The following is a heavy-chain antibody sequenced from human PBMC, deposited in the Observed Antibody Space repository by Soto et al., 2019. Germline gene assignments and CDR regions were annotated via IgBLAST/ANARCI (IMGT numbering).Heavy chain of an antibody. Sequence: QVQLVQSGAEVKKPGSSVNVSCTASGGTFSSYAISWLRQAPGQGPEWMGGVVPIIETTIYAQSFLGRMKITAHVSTTTGVMDLRGLPSEATGVYYGAKDVGRGVSSWPTLDVGEDGWGPGTTV. J-gene: IGHJ6*01. CDR2: VVPIIETT. V-gene: IGHV1-69*01. CDR1: GGTFSSYA. D-gene: IGHD1-26*01. CDR3: AKDVGRGVSSWPTLDVGEDG.